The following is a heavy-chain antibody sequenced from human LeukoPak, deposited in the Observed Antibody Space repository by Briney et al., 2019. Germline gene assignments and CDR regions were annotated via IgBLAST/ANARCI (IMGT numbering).Heavy chain of an antibody. CDR1: GGSISSYY. V-gene: IGHV4-59*08. CDR3: ARQRFGMDV. CDR2: IYYSGST. J-gene: IGHJ6*04. Sequence: PSETLSLTCTVSGGSISSYYWSWIRQPPGKGLEWIGYIYYSGSTNYNPSLKSRVTISVDTSKNQFSLKPSAVTAADTAVYYCARQRFGMDVWGKGATVTVSS.